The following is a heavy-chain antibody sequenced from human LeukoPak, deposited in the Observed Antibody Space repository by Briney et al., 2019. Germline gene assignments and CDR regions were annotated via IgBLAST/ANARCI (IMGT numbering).Heavy chain of an antibody. D-gene: IGHD3-10*01. CDR1: GFTFSSYS. J-gene: IGHJ5*02. Sequence: GGSLRPSCAASGFTFSSYSMNWVRQAPGKGLEWVSSISSSSSYIYYADSVKGRFTISRDNAKNSLYLQMNSLRAEDTAVYYCARDLNYYGSGSYSFDPWGQGTLVTVSS. CDR3: ARDLNYYGSGSYSFDP. V-gene: IGHV3-21*01. CDR2: ISSSSSYI.